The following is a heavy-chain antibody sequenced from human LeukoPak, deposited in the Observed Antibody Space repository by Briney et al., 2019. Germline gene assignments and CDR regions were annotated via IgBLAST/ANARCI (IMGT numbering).Heavy chain of an antibody. Sequence: GGSLRLSCAASGFTFSSYGMTWVRQAPGKGLEWVSYISSSSSTIYYADSVKGRFTISRDNAKNTLYLQMNSLRAEDTAVYYCARDRRVAGTGPFDYWGQGTLVTVSS. CDR3: ARDRRVAGTGPFDY. CDR1: GFTFSSYG. D-gene: IGHD6-19*01. J-gene: IGHJ4*02. V-gene: IGHV3-48*04. CDR2: ISSSSSTI.